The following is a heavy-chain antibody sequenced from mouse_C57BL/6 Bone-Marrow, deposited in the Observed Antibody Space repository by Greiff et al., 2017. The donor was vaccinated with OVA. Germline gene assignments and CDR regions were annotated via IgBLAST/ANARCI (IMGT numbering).Heavy chain of an antibody. CDR3: ARHGDYGSFFDY. J-gene: IGHJ2*01. CDR2: LSRGGRYP. Sequence: EVKLMESGGDLVKPGGSLKLSCAASGFTFSSYGMSWVRQTPAKRLAWVATLSRGGRYPYYPDSVKGRFTISRDNAKNTLYLQMSSLKSEDTAMDDCARHGDYGSFFDYWGQGTTLTVSS. D-gene: IGHD1-1*01. CDR1: GFTFSSYG. V-gene: IGHV5-6*01.